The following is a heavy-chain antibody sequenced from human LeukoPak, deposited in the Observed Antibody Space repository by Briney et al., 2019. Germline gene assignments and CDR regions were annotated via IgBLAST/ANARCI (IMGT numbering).Heavy chain of an antibody. V-gene: IGHV3-48*03. J-gene: IGHJ4*02. D-gene: IGHD3-22*01. CDR1: GFIFSSHE. CDR2: ISGDGTTI. CDR3: VRRESSGFFYYFGH. Sequence: GGSLRLSCEASGFIFSSHEMNWVRQSPGKGLEWLSYISGDGTTIYYEDSVKGRFTISRDNAKKSLSLQMNSLRVEDTAVYYCVRRESSGFFYYFGHWGQGVLVTVSS.